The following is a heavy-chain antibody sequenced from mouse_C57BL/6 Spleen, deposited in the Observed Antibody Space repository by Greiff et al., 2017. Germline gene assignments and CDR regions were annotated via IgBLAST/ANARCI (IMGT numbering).Heavy chain of an antibody. J-gene: IGHJ2*01. D-gene: IGHD1-1*01. Sequence: VQLQQSGAELARPGASVKLSCKASGYTFTRYGISWVKQRTGQGLEWIGEIYPRSGNTYYNEKFKGKATLTADKSSSTAYMELRSLTSEDSAVYFCARSGITTVVADYWGQGTTLTVSS. V-gene: IGHV1-81*01. CDR1: GYTFTRYG. CDR3: ARSGITTVVADY. CDR2: IYPRSGNT.